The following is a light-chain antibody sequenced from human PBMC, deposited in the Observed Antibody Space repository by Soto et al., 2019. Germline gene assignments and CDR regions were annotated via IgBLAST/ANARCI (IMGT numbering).Light chain of an antibody. V-gene: IGKV3-20*01. CDR1: QSVSSSY. Sequence: EIVLTQSPGTLSLSPGERATLSCRASQSVSSSYLAWYQQKPGQAPRLRIYGASSRATGIPDRFSGSGSGTDFTITISRLEPEDFSVYYCQQYGSSPPWTFGQGTKVEIK. CDR2: GAS. J-gene: IGKJ1*01. CDR3: QQYGSSPPWT.